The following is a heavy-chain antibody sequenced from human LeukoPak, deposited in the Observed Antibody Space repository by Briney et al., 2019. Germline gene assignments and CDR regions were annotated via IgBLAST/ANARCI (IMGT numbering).Heavy chain of an antibody. J-gene: IGHJ4*02. Sequence: SETLSLTCAVYGGSFSGYYWSWIRQPPGKGLEWIGEINHSGSTNYNPSLKSRVTISVDTSKNQFSLKLSSVTAADTAVYYCARLRSGGSPEMVANFDYWGQGTLVTVSS. CDR3: ARLRSGGSPEMVANFDY. V-gene: IGHV4-34*01. CDR1: GGSFSGYY. D-gene: IGHD2-15*01. CDR2: INHSGST.